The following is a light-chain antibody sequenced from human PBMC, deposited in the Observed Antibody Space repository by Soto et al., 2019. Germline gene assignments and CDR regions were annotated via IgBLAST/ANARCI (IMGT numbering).Light chain of an antibody. CDR1: QSVSSY. Sequence: EIVLTQSPATLSLSPGERATLSCRASQSVSSYLAWYQQKPGQAPRLLIYDASNRATGIPARFSGSGSGTDFTLTISSLEPEDFAVYYCQQRSNWASITFVQGTRLEIK. CDR3: QQRSNWASIT. CDR2: DAS. V-gene: IGKV3-11*01. J-gene: IGKJ5*01.